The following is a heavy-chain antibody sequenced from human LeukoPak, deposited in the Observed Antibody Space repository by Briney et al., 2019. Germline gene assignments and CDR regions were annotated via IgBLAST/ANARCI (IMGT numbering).Heavy chain of an antibody. D-gene: IGHD3-16*02. J-gene: IGHJ4*02. CDR1: GFTFSSYW. CDR3: ARDRPNYDYVWGSYRSSGLFDY. CDR2: IKQDGSEK. V-gene: IGHV3-7*01. Sequence: QPGGSLRLSCAASGFTFSSYWMSWVRQAPGKGLEWVANIKQDGSEKYYVDSVKGRFTISRDNAKNSLYLQMNSLRAEDTAVYYCARDRPNYDYVWGSYRSSGLFDYWGQGTLVTVSS.